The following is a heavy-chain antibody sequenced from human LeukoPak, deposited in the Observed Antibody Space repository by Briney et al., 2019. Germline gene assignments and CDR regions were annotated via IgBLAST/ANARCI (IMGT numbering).Heavy chain of an antibody. V-gene: IGHV1-18*01. Sequence: ASVKVSCKASGYTFTSHGIIWVRQAPGQRLEGMGWISTYNGNTMYAPNLKGRVSVTSATSTSTAYMDLRRLRSDDTAVYYLARDLRYSSGLSASGMYVSGKGTTLTISS. J-gene: IGHJ6*01. CDR2: ISTYNGNT. CDR3: ARDLRYSSGLSASGMYV. D-gene: IGHD6-19*01. CDR1: GYTFTSHG.